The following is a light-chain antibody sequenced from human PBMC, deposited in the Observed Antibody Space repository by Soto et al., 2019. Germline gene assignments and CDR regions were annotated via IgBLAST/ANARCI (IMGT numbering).Light chain of an antibody. CDR2: GAS. CDR1: QSVSSN. CDR3: QQYHNWPLT. V-gene: IGKV3-15*01. J-gene: IGKJ4*01. Sequence: EIVMTQSPATLSVSPGERATLSCRASQSVSSNLAWYQQKPGQNPRLLIYGASTRATGIPARFSGSGSGTEFTLTISSLQSEDFAVYYCQQYHNWPLTFGGGTKVEIK.